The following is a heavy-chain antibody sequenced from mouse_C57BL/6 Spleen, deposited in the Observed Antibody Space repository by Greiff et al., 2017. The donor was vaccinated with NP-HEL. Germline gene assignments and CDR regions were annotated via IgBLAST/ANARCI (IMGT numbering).Heavy chain of an antibody. CDR2: IYPGDGDT. CDR1: GYAFSSSW. D-gene: IGHD2-5*01. Sequence: VKLMESGPELVKPGASVKISCKASGYAFSSSWMNWVKQRPGKGLEWIGRIYPGDGDTNYNGKFKGKATLTADKSSSTAYMQLSSLTSEDSAVYFCARDYSNFHFDYWGQGTTLTVSS. CDR3: ARDYSNFHFDY. V-gene: IGHV1-82*01. J-gene: IGHJ2*01.